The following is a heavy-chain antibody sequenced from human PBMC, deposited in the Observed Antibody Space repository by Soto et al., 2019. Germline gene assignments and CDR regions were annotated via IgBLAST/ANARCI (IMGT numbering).Heavy chain of an antibody. Sequence: QVQLVQSGADVKKPGASVKVSCKTSGYTFSGYFMHGLRQAPGQGLEWMGWMNPNSGGTDYAQNFQGMVSMTWDTSISTAYMEFSRLRSDDTAIYYCARGYYSSSWRGFDYWGQGTLVTVSS. CDR2: MNPNSGGT. CDR1: GYTFSGYF. CDR3: ARGYYSSSWRGFDY. D-gene: IGHD6-13*01. V-gene: IGHV1-2*02. J-gene: IGHJ4*02.